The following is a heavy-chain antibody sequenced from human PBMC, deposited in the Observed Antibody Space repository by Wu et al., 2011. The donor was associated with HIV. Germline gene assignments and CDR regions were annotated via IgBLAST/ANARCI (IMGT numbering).Heavy chain of an antibody. D-gene: IGHD4/OR15-4a*01. CDR3: ARDYCANNTCFRHGDVFDV. J-gene: IGHJ3*01. CDR1: GTFFAIMG. CDR2: SAFTKVT. Sequence: TGASVXTRPAGLPGTFFAIMGITWVRQALDKGWSGWDGSAFTKVTQTMLKRSGGRVTMTADTSTNTAYMDLKRLTSNDTAMYFCARDYCANNTCFRHGDVFDVWGQGTMVTVSS. V-gene: IGHV1-18*01.